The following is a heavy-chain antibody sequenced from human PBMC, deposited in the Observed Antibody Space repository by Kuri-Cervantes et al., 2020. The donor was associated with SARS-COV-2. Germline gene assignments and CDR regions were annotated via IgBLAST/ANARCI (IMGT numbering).Heavy chain of an antibody. D-gene: IGHD6-25*01. CDR3: ASLGSGKGAIDY. CDR2: IKEDGSQR. J-gene: IGHJ4*02. CDR1: GFTFSGYW. Sequence: GGSLRLSCAASGFTFSGYWMTWVRQAPGKGLEWVANIKEDGSQRYYVDSVKGRFTISRDNANSSLYLQMNYLGAGDTALYYCASLGSGKGAIDYWGQGTLVTDSS. V-gene: IGHV3-7*01.